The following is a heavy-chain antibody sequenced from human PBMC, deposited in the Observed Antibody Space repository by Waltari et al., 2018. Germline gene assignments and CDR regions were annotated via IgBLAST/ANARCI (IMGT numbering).Heavy chain of an antibody. Sequence: EVQVLESGGGMVQPGGSLRLSCAASGFTFSTNAMTWVSQAPGKGLEWVSTINGIGGNTYHADSVKGRFTISRDNSKNTLYLQMNSLRAEDTAIYYCAKDSSTLHYFDYWGQGTLVTVSS. V-gene: IGHV3-23*01. CDR3: AKDSSTLHYFDY. D-gene: IGHD3-16*01. CDR1: GFTFSTNA. CDR2: INGIGGNT. J-gene: IGHJ4*02.